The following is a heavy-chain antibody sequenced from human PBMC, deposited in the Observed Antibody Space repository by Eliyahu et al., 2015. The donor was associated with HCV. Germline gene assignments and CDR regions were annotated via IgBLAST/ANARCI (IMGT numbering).Heavy chain of an antibody. J-gene: IGHJ4*02. D-gene: IGHD6-19*01. Sequence: EVQLVESGXGLVQPGRSLXLSCTASGFTFXDXXXXWXRQAPGKGLEWVGFIRSKAYGGTTEYAASVKGRFTISRDDSKSIAYLQMNSLKTEDTAVYYCTRGVSSGWYGQGLRYYFDYWGQGTLVTVSS. V-gene: IGHV3-49*03. CDR1: GFTFXDXX. CDR3: TRGVSSGWYGQGLRYYFDY. CDR2: IRSKAYGGTT.